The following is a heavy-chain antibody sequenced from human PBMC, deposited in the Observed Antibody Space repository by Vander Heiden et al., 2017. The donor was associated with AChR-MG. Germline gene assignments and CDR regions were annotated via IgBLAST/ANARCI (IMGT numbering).Heavy chain of an antibody. CDR2: SGGGGGST. J-gene: IGHJ6*02. Sequence: EVQLLESGGGLVQPGGSLRLSCAASGFTFSSYAMSWVRQAPGKGRGWAAASGGGGGSTYYGDAGKGRFTIARDNSKNTLYLQMNSLRAEDTAVYYCAKTPLKLERRDYYYGMDVWGQGTTVTVSS. CDR1: GFTFSSYA. D-gene: IGHD1-1*01. CDR3: AKTPLKLERRDYYYGMDV. V-gene: IGHV3-23*01.